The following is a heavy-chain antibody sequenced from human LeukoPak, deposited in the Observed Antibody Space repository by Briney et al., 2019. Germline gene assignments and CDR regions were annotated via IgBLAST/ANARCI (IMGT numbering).Heavy chain of an antibody. CDR1: GFTFSDYY. J-gene: IGHJ4*02. CDR3: ASAEYSSGWYPSRIDY. V-gene: IGHV3-11*04. Sequence: GGSLRLSCAASGFTFSDYYMSWVREAPGKGLEWGSYISSSGSTIYYADSVKGRFTISRDNAKHSLYLQMNSLRAEDTAVYYCASAEYSSGWYPSRIDYWGQGTLVTVSS. D-gene: IGHD6-19*01. CDR2: ISSSGSTI.